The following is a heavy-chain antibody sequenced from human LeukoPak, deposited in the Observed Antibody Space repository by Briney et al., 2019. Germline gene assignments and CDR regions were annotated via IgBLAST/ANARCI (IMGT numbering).Heavy chain of an antibody. V-gene: IGHV3-23*01. CDR2: ISGSGGST. Sequence: PGGSLRLSCAASGFTFSSYAMSWVRQAPGKGLEWVSAISGSGGSTYYADSVKGRFTISRDNSKNTLYLQMNSLRAEDTAVYYCAKTYDSSGYSVYYYYGMDVWGQGTTVTVSS. CDR3: AKTYDSSGYSVYYYYGMDV. D-gene: IGHD3-22*01. CDR1: GFTFSSYA. J-gene: IGHJ6*02.